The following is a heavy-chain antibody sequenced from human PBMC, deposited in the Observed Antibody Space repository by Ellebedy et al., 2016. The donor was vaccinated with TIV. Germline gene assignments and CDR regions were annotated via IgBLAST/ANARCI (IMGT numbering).Heavy chain of an antibody. D-gene: IGHD6-19*01. J-gene: IGHJ4*02. CDR1: GFTFSNYW. CDR3: ARDQWLGRAYYFDS. Sequence: GESLKISCAASGFTFSNYWMSWVRQAPGKGLEWVANIKQDGSEKYYVDSVKGRFSISRDNAKKSLYVQMNSLRDEDTAVYYCARDQWLGRAYYFDSWGQGTLVTVSS. CDR2: IKQDGSEK. V-gene: IGHV3-7*01.